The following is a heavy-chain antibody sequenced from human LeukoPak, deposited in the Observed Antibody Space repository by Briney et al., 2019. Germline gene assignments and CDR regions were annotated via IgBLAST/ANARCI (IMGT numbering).Heavy chain of an antibody. CDR2: ISYDGSNK. Sequence: GGSLRLSCAASGFTFSSYAMHWVRQAPGKGLEWVAVISYDGSNKYYADSVKGRFTISRDNSKNTLYLQMNSLRAEDTAVYYCAKGLPGYSTWGQGTLVTVSS. J-gene: IGHJ4*02. CDR3: AKGLPGYST. D-gene: IGHD6-13*01. CDR1: GFTFSSYA. V-gene: IGHV3-30*04.